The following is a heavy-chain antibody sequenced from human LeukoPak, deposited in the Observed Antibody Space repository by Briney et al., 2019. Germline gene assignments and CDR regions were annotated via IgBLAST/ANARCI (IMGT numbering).Heavy chain of an antibody. J-gene: IGHJ6*02. CDR3: ARDLAGRLWGHDYYYGMDV. V-gene: IGHV3-33*01. D-gene: IGHD6-19*01. CDR2: IYNDGNKK. CDR1: GFTFSTYG. Sequence: GGSLRLSCAASGFTFSTYGMHWVRQAPGKGLEWVAVIYNDGNKKYDADSVKGRFTISRDNAKNSLYLQMNSLRDADTAVYYCARDLAGRLWGHDYYYGMDVWGQGTTVTVSS.